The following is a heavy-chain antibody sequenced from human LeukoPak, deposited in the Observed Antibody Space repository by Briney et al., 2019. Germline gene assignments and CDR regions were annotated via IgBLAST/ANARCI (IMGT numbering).Heavy chain of an antibody. D-gene: IGHD3/OR15-3a*01. CDR1: VGSFSDYY. J-gene: IGHJ3*01. CDR3: ARGHRIMVFGVLLWKAFDL. CDR2: INHSGST. Sequence: SETLPLTCAVYVGSFSDYYWSWLRQPPGQGLEWIGEINHSGSTNYNPSLKSRVTMSVDTSKNQFSLKLSSVAAADTAVYYCARGHRIMVFGVLLWKAFDLWGQGTMVTVSS. V-gene: IGHV4-34*01.